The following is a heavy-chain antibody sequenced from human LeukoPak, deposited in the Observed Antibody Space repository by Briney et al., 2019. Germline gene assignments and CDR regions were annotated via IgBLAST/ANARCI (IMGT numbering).Heavy chain of an antibody. CDR3: AGEFSSSRYFQH. V-gene: IGHV3-30*04. J-gene: IGHJ1*01. D-gene: IGHD6-13*01. Sequence: GGSLRLSCAASGFTFSSYAMHWVRQAPGKGLEWVAVISYDGSNKYYADSVKGRFTISRDNSKNTLYLQMNSLRAEDTAVYHYAGEFSSSRYFQHWGQGTLVTVSS. CDR2: ISYDGSNK. CDR1: GFTFSSYA.